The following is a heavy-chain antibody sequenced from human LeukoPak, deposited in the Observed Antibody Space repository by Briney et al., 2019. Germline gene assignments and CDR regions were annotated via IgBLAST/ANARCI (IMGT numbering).Heavy chain of an antibody. CDR3: AKGYFDY. CDR1: GGSISSGSYY. J-gene: IGHJ4*02. CDR2: SYTSGST. Sequence: SETLSLTCTVSGGSISSGSYYGSWLRQPGGEGLSWIGRSYTSGSTHYNPSLYSRLTISVDASKNQFCLKLSSVTAADTAVYYCAKGYFDYLGQGTLVAVSS. V-gene: IGHV4-61*02.